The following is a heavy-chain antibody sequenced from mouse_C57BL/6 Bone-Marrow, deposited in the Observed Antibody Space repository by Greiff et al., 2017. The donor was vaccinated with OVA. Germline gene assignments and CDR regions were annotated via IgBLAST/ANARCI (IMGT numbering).Heavy chain of an antibody. V-gene: IGHV1-55*01. CDR3: ARWSYSNYIAMDY. D-gene: IGHD2-5*01. CDR2: IYPGSGST. Sequence: QVQLQQPGAELVKPGASVKMSCKASGYTFTSYWITWVKQRPGQGLEWIGDIYPGSGSTNYNEKFKSKATLTVDTSSSTAYMQLSSLTSDDYAVYYCARWSYSNYIAMDYWGQGTSVTVSS. CDR1: GYTFTSYW. J-gene: IGHJ4*01.